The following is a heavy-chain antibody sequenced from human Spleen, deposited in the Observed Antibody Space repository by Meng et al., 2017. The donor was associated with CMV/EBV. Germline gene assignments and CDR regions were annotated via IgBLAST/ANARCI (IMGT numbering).Heavy chain of an antibody. V-gene: IGHV3-23*01. CDR3: ARGDSSTSWLVFDY. CDR1: CFTFANYA. CDR2: ISGSGGST. J-gene: IGHJ4*02. D-gene: IGHD6-13*01. Sequence: ASCFTFANYAMTWVRQAPGNGLEWVSTISGSGGSTYYADSVKGRFTISRDNSRNTLYLQMNSLRAEDMAVYYCARGDSSTSWLVFDYWGLGTLVTVSS.